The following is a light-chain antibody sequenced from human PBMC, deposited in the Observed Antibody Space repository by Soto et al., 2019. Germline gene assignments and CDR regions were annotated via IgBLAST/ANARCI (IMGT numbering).Light chain of an antibody. CDR2: RAS. Sequence: DIHMTQSPYTLSASVGDRVTITCRTGQIIDNWLAWYQQKPGKPPKLLIYRASSLETGVPSRFSGSGSGTEFTLTINNLQPGDSATYYCQAYNSYFGGGTKLEIK. J-gene: IGKJ4*01. CDR1: QIIDNW. V-gene: IGKV1-5*03. CDR3: QAYNSY.